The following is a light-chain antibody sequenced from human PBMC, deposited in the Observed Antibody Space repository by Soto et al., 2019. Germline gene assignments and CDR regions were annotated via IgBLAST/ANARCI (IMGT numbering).Light chain of an antibody. J-gene: IGKJ1*01. Sequence: ILMTQSPVTLSVSPGERATLSCRASQSVSNNLAWYRQKPCRAPSLLIYVAFTRATGIPARFSGTGSGTECTLTTSSLHSQDLAVYSCQQYNHLPRAFGQGTKVDIK. V-gene: IGKV3D-15*01. CDR2: VAF. CDR1: QSVSNN. CDR3: QQYNHLPRA.